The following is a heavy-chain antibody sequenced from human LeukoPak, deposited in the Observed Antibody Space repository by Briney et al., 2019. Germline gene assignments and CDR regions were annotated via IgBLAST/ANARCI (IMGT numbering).Heavy chain of an antibody. CDR3: ARGRAIFGGTYIEAWFDP. D-gene: IGHD3-3*01. CDR2: INHSGST. Sequence: SETLSLTCAVYGGSFSGYYWSWIRQPPGEGLEWIGEINHSGSTNYNPSLKSRVTISVDTSKNQFSLKLSSVTAADTAVYYCARGRAIFGGTYIEAWFDPWGPGTLVTVSS. J-gene: IGHJ5*02. CDR1: GGSFSGYY. V-gene: IGHV4-34*01.